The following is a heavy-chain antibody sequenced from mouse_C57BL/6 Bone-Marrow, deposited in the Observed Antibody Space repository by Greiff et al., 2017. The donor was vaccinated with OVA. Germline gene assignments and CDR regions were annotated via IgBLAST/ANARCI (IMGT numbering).Heavy chain of an antibody. V-gene: IGHV1-81*01. J-gene: IGHJ2*01. CDR3: ARLPSYYGSSSDY. Sequence: QVHVKQSGAELARPGASVKLSCKASGYTFTSYGISWVKQRTGQGLEWIGEIYPRSGNTYYNEKFKGKATLTADKSSSTAYMELRSLTSEDAAVYFCARLPSYYGSSSDYWGQGTTLTVSS. CDR2: IYPRSGNT. CDR1: GYTFTSYG. D-gene: IGHD1-1*01.